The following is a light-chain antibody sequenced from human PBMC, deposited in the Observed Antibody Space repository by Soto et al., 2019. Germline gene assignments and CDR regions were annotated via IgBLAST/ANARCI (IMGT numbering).Light chain of an antibody. J-gene: IGKJ4*01. Sequence: DIQLTQSPSFLSASVGDRVTITCRASQGIRDFLAWYQQKPGQPPKLLIYAAFTLQTGVPTRFSGIASGTEFTLIISNLQPVDFATYYCQQFNVYPLTFGGGTKVEIK. CDR1: QGIRDF. CDR3: QQFNVYPLT. V-gene: IGKV1-9*01. CDR2: AAF.